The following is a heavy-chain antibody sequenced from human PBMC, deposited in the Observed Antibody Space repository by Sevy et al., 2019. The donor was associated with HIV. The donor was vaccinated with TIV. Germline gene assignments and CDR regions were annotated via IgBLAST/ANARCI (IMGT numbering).Heavy chain of an antibody. CDR2: FSFGCGKI. D-gene: IGHD2-2*01. V-gene: IGHV3-23*01. CDR1: GFTFSSYA. J-gene: IGHJ4*02. CDR3: AREGCSRPHDY. Sequence: GGSLRLSCAASGFTFSSYAMSWVRQPPGKGLEWVATFSFGCGKIIYADSVKGRFTISRDNSKNTLFLQMNRLRAEDTAVYYCAREGCSRPHDYWGQGTLVTVSS.